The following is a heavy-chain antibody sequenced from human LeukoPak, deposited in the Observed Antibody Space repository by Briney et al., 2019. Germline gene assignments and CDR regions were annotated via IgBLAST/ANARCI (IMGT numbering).Heavy chain of an antibody. CDR2: ISSSGSTI. J-gene: IGHJ6*03. Sequence: GGSLRLSCAASGFTFSDYYMSWIRQAPGKGLEWVSYISSSGSTIYYADSVKGRFTISRDNAKNSLYLQMNSPRAEDTAVYYCARPRLHYYYYYMDVWGKGTTVTVSS. CDR1: GFTFSDYY. V-gene: IGHV3-11*01. CDR3: ARPRLHYYYYYMDV.